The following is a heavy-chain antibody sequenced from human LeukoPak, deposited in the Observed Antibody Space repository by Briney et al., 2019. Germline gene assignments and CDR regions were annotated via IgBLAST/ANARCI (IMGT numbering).Heavy chain of an antibody. V-gene: IGHV7-4-1*02. D-gene: IGHD1-26*01. CDR3: ARGYIVGASREGYFDY. Sequence: ASVKVSCKASGYTFTSYAMNWVRQAPGQGLEWMGWINTNTGNPTHAQGFTGRFVFSLDTSVSTAYLQISSLKAEDTAVYYCARGYIVGASREGYFDYWGQGTLVTVSS. J-gene: IGHJ4*02. CDR1: GYTFTSYA. CDR2: INTNTGNP.